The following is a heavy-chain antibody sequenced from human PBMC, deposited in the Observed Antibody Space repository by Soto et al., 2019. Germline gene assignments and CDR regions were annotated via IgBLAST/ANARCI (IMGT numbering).Heavy chain of an antibody. CDR3: ARGQWGYYDSSDAFDI. J-gene: IGHJ3*02. V-gene: IGHV4-34*01. CDR1: GGSFSFYY. CDR2: INHSGST. D-gene: IGHD3-22*01. Sequence: SETLSLTCAVYGGSFSFYYWSWIRQPPGKGLEWIGEINHSGSTNYNPSLKSRVTISVDTSKNQFSLKLSSVTAADTAVYYCARGQWGYYDSSDAFDIWGQGTMVTVSS.